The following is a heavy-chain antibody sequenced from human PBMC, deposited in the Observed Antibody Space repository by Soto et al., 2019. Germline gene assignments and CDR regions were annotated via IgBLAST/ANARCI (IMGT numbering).Heavy chain of an antibody. J-gene: IGHJ6*02. D-gene: IGHD3-10*01. V-gene: IGHV1-24*01. CDR1: GYTLTELS. Sequence: QVHLVQSGAEVKKPGASVKVSCKVSGYTLTELSMHWVRQAPGKGLEWMGGFDPEDGETIYAQKFQGRVTMTADTSTNTAYMELSSLRSEDTAVFSCAVALVRDFPSYYYFGMDVWGQGTTVTVSS. CDR3: AVALVRDFPSYYYFGMDV. CDR2: FDPEDGET.